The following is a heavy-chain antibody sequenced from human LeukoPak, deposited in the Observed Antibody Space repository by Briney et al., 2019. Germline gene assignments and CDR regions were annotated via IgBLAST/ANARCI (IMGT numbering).Heavy chain of an antibody. D-gene: IGHD3-10*01. CDR3: ARTYYYGSGYDY. Sequence: SETLSLTCTVSGGSISSYYWSWIRQPPGKGLEWIGYIYYSGTTNYNPSLKSRDTISLDTSGNQFSLKLRSVTAADTAVYYCARTYYYGSGYDYWGQGTLVTVSS. V-gene: IGHV4-59*01. CDR2: IYYSGTT. CDR1: GGSISSYY. J-gene: IGHJ4*02.